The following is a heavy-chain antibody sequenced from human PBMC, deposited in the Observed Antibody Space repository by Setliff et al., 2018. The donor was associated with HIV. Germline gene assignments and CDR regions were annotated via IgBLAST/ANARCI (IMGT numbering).Heavy chain of an antibody. Sequence: SVKVSCKASGGTFNSFAINWVRQAPGQGLEWIGKIIPIFGEANYAQKFQGRVTITADESASTAYMELSSLRSEDTAVYYCAREGLELSGIDYWGQGTLVTVSS. D-gene: IGHD1-7*01. CDR2: IIPIFGEA. J-gene: IGHJ4*02. CDR3: AREGLELSGIDY. V-gene: IGHV1-69*13. CDR1: GGTFNSFA.